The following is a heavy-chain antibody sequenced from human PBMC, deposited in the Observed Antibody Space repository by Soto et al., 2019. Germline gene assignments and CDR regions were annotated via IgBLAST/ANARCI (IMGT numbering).Heavy chain of an antibody. CDR2: IYSGGST. CDR1: GFTVSSNY. D-gene: IGHD3-3*01. J-gene: IGHJ6*02. V-gene: IGHV3-53*02. Sequence: EVQLVETGGGLIQPGGSLRLSCAASGFTVSSNYMSWVRQAPGKGLEWVSVIYSGGSTYYADSVKGRFTISRDNSKNTLYLQMNSLRAEDTAVYYCARSSYDFWSGYPLDYYGMDVWPRDHGHRLL. CDR3: ARSSYDFWSGYPLDYYGMDV.